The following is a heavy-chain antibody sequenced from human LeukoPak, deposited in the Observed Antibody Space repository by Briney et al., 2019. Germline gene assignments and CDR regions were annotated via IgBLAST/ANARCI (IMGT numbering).Heavy chain of an antibody. CDR3: AGDSGWYGI. Sequence: SETLSLTCTVSGGSINSSHYYWGWIRQPPGKGLEWIGNIDYSGSTYYSPSLKSRVTISVDTSKNQFSLKLSSVTAADTAVYYCAGDSGWYGIWGQGTLVTVSS. J-gene: IGHJ4*02. D-gene: IGHD6-19*01. CDR2: IDYSGST. V-gene: IGHV4-39*07. CDR1: GGSINSSHYY.